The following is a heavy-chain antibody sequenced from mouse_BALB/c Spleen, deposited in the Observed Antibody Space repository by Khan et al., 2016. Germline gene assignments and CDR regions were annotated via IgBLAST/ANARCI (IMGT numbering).Heavy chain of an antibody. CDR2: IWRGGST. Sequence: QVQLKESGPGLVQPSQSLSITCTVSGFSLTTYGVHWVRQSPGKALAWLGVIWRGGSTDYNAAFISRLSISRETSKSQVFFKMSSLETEDTARYYCARTYDYDGGFDYWGQGTTLTVSS. D-gene: IGHD2-4*01. J-gene: IGHJ2*01. CDR3: ARTYDYDGGFDY. V-gene: IGHV2-2*01. CDR1: GFSLTTYG.